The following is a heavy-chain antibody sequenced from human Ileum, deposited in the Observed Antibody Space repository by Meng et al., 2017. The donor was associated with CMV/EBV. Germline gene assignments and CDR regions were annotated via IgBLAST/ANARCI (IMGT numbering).Heavy chain of an antibody. D-gene: IGHD1-26*01. CDR1: EFTFSDYW. V-gene: IGHV3-7*01. CDR2: IKPDGGER. CDR3: ARERTTEGATSYFDS. J-gene: IGHJ4*02. Sequence: GESLKISCAASEFTFSDYWMTWVRQAPGKGLEWVANIKPDGGERYYVDSVKGRFIISRDNAQNSLYLQMNSLRAEDTAVYYCARERTTEGATSYFDSWGQGTTVTVSS.